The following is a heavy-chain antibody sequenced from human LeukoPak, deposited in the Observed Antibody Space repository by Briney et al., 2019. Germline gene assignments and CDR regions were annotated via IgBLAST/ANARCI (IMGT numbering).Heavy chain of an antibody. CDR2: INWNGGST. J-gene: IGHJ3*02. D-gene: IGHD1-20*01. Sequence: TGGSLRLSCTVSGFTVSSNSMSWVRQAPGKGLEWVSGINWNGGSTGYADSVKGRFTISRDNAKNSLYLQMNSLRAEDTALYYCARNRGNWNRPMGAFDIWGQGTMVTVSS. CDR3: ARNRGNWNRPMGAFDI. V-gene: IGHV3-20*04. CDR1: GFTVSSNS.